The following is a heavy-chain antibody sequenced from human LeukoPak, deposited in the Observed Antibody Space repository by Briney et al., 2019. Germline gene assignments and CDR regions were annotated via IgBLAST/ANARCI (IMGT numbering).Heavy chain of an antibody. V-gene: IGHV3-7*01. CDR3: ARVYYGSGSYRVARPNYYMDV. D-gene: IGHD3-10*01. CDR1: GFPFRNYE. Sequence: GGSLRLSCAVSGFPFRNYEMNWVRQAPGKGLEWVANIKQDGSGKYYVDSVKGRFTISRDNAKNSLYLQMNSLRAEDTAVYYCARVYYGSGSYRVARPNYYMDVWGKGTTVTISS. CDR2: IKQDGSGK. J-gene: IGHJ6*03.